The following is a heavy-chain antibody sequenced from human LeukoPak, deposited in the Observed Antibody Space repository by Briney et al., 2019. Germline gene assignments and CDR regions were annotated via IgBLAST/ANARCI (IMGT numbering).Heavy chain of an antibody. V-gene: IGHV4-59*01. CDR3: ARPAEADKFYAFDF. J-gene: IGHJ3*01. Sequence: ASETLSLTCTVSGGSISSYYWSWIRQPPGKGLEWIGYIYYSGNTYYNPSLKSRVTISVDTSKNQFSLRLSSVTAADTAVYYCARPAEADKFYAFDFWGRGTMVTVSS. CDR2: IYYSGNT. D-gene: IGHD6-19*01. CDR1: GGSISSYY.